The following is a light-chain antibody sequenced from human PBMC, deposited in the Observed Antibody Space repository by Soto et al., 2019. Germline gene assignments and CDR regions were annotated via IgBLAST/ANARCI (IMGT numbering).Light chain of an antibody. CDR1: SSDVGAYTS. CDR3: SSYTTSNTVI. J-gene: IGLJ2*01. CDR2: EVS. V-gene: IGLV2-14*01. Sequence: QSALTQPASVSGSPGQSITISCTGSSSDVGAYTSVSWYQQHPGKAPKLRIYEVSNRPSRVSDRFSGSKSGNTASLTISGLQAEDEADYFCSSYTTSNTVIFGGGTKVTVL.